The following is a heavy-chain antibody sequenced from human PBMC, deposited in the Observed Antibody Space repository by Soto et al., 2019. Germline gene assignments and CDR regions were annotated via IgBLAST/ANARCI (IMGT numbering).Heavy chain of an antibody. V-gene: IGHV1-2*02. CDR1: GYPFTALY. CDR2: IDPRTGAS. Sequence: QVQLVQSGADLKRPGASVRVSCKPSGYPFTALYIYWVRLASGLGLEWMGWIDPRTGASRKTQKLQGRFTLARDASTRPGYTELFRLRSDDTSVYHFARDTYGHIAYWGQGTLGTVSS. J-gene: IGHJ4*02. CDR3: ARDTYGHIAY. D-gene: IGHD3-10*01.